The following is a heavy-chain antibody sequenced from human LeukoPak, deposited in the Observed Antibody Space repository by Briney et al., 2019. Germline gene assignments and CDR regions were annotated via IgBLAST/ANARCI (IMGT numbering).Heavy chain of an antibody. J-gene: IGHJ4*02. Sequence: ASVKVSCTASGYSFTSHNTNWVRQAPGQGLEWMGIINPSGGSTSYAQKFQGRVTMTRDTSTSTVYMELSSLRSEDTAVYYCARDPHTLYGDYAYDYWGQGTLVTVSS. CDR2: INPSGGST. D-gene: IGHD4-17*01. CDR1: GYSFTSHN. CDR3: ARDPHTLYGDYAYDY. V-gene: IGHV1-46*01.